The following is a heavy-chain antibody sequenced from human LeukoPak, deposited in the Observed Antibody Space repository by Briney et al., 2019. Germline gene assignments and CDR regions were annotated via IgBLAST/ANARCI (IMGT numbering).Heavy chain of an antibody. D-gene: IGHD2-2*01. J-gene: IGHJ6*03. CDR2: IIPIFGTA. CDR3: ARGASGYCSSTSCRASPYYYYYMDV. Sequence: SVKVSCKASGYTFTGYYMHWVRQAPGQGLEWMGGIIPIFGTANYAQKFQGRVTITADKSTSTAYMELSSLRSEDTAVYYCARGASGYCSSTSCRASPYYYYYMDVWGKGTTVTVSS. V-gene: IGHV1-69*06. CDR1: GYTFTGYY.